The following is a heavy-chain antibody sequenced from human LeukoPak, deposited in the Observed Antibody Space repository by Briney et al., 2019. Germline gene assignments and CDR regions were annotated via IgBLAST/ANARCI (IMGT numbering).Heavy chain of an antibody. CDR2: IKQDGSEK. D-gene: IGHD4/OR15-4a*01. J-gene: IGHJ3*02. CDR1: GFTFSSYW. V-gene: IGHV3-7*01. CDR3: ARDAMSMGGAFDI. Sequence: GGSLRLSCAASGFTFSSYWMSWVRQAPGKGLEWVANIKQDGSEKYYVDSVKGRFTIPRDNAKNSLYLEMSSLRVEDTAVYYCARDAMSMGGAFDIWGRGTMVTVSS.